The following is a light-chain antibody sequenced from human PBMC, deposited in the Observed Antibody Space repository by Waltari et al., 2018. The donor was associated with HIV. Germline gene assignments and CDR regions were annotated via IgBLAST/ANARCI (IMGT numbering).Light chain of an antibody. V-gene: IGLV2-8*01. CDR1: SSDVGGYNY. CDR2: EVF. CDR3: TSYAGSNNLV. J-gene: IGLJ2*01. Sequence: SALTQPPSASGSPGQSVTISCTGKSSDVGGYNYVSWYQQHPGKAPKLMMYEVFKRPSGVPDRFSGSKSGNTASLTVSGLQAEDEADYYCTSYAGSNNLVFGGGTKLTVL.